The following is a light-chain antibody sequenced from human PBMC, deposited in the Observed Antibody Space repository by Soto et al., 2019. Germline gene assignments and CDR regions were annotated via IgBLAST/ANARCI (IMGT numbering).Light chain of an antibody. CDR2: GAS. V-gene: IGKV3-20*01. J-gene: IGKJ2*01. CDR1: QFVYNSQ. CDR3: QVHLPSPPGYP. Sequence: EIVLTQSPGTLSLSPGERATLSCRTSQFVYNSQLAGYQQRSGHSPRLLIHGASSRAAGIPDRFSGSGSGTDFILAVSRLEPEDFAVYYCQVHLPSPPGYPFVKGTKLEIK.